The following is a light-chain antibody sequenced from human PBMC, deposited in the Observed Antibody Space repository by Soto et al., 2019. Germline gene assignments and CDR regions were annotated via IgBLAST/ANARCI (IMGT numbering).Light chain of an antibody. Sequence: QSALTQPASVSGCPGQSVTISCTGTSSDFGSYKFVSWYQHHPGTVPKVIIYETSKRPSGVSDHFSGSKSGNTASLTISGLQAEDEADYYCFSFTSTNTHVFGSGTKVTVL. J-gene: IGLJ1*01. CDR1: SSDFGSYKF. V-gene: IGLV2-23*01. CDR2: ETS. CDR3: FSFTSTNTHV.